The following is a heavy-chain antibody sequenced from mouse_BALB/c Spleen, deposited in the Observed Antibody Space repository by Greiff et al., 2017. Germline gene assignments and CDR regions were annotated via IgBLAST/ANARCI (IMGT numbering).Heavy chain of an antibody. CDR1: GYSITSGYY. J-gene: IGHJ4*01. V-gene: IGHV3-6*02. CDR2: ISYDGSN. Sequence: EVQRVESGPGLVKPSQSLSLTCSVTGYSITSGYYWNWIRQFPGNKLEWMGYISYDGSNNYNPSLKNRISITRDTSKNQFFLKLNSVTTEDTATYYCARDRPLYAMDYWGQGTSVTVSS. CDR3: ARDRPLYAMDY.